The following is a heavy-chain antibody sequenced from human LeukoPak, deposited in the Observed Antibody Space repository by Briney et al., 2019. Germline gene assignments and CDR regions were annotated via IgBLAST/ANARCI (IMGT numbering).Heavy chain of an antibody. CDR2: INSDGSST. D-gene: IGHD1-26*01. V-gene: IGHV3-74*01. J-gene: IGHJ3*02. Sequence: GGSLRLSCAASGFTFSSYWMHWVRQAPGKGLVWVSRINSDGSSTSYADSVKGRFTISRDNAKNSLYLQMNSLRAEDTAVYYCARENSGRDLEPSERDAFDIWGQGTMVTVSS. CDR1: GFTFSSYW. CDR3: ARENSGRDLEPSERDAFDI.